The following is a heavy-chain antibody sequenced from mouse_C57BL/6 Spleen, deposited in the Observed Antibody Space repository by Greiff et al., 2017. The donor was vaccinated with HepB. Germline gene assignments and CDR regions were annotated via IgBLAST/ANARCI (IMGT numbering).Heavy chain of an antibody. J-gene: IGHJ2*01. CDR1: GYTFTSYT. CDR2: INPSSGYT. D-gene: IGHD1-1*01. Sequence: VQLVESGAELARPGASVKMSCKASGYTFTSYTMHWVKQRPGQGLEWIGYINPSSGYTKYNQKFKDKATLTADKSSSTAYMQLSSLTSEDSAVYYCARHYGSSYPFDYWGQGTTLTVSS. V-gene: IGHV1-4*01. CDR3: ARHYGSSYPFDY.